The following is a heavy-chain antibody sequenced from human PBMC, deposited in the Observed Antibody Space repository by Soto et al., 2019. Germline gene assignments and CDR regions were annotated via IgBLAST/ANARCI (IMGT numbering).Heavy chain of an antibody. CDR1: GGTFSSYA. Sequence: QVQLVQSGAEVKKPGSSVKVSCKASGGTFSSYAISWVRQAPGQGLEWMGGIIPIFGTANYAQKFQGRVTITADECTSTAYMELRSLRSEDTAAYYCASRDDSSGYYYYYGMDVWGQGTTVTVSS. J-gene: IGHJ6*02. CDR3: ASRDDSSGYYYYYGMDV. V-gene: IGHV1-69*01. D-gene: IGHD3-22*01. CDR2: IIPIFGTA.